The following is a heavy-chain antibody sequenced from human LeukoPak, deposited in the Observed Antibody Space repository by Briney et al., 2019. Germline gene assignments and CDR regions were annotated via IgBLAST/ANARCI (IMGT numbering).Heavy chain of an antibody. Sequence: GGSLRLSCALSGLTVNDNYMSWVRQAPGKGLEWVSLIFPDGQTYYADFVQGRFSISRDMSRNSLFLDMSSLRAEDTAVFFCARANPVYGDFDYWGQGALVTVSS. CDR2: IFPDGQT. V-gene: IGHV3-53*01. CDR3: ARANPVYGDFDY. CDR1: GLTVNDNY. J-gene: IGHJ4*02. D-gene: IGHD4-17*01.